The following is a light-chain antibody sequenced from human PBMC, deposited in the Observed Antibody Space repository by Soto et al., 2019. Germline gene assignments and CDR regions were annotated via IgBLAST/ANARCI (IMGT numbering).Light chain of an antibody. CDR3: QQYAGYSRT. CDR2: KAS. Sequence: DVQMTQSPSTLSASVGDRVTITCRASQSISGWLAWYQQRPGTAPKLMIYKASTLETGVPSRFSGSGSGTEFTLTINHLQPDDFATYYCQQYAGYSRTFGQGTKVEIK. V-gene: IGKV1-5*03. J-gene: IGKJ1*01. CDR1: QSISGW.